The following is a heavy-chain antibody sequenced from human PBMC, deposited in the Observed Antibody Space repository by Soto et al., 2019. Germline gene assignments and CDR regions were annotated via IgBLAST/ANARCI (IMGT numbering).Heavy chain of an antibody. CDR2: INAGNGNT. Sequence: GASVKVSCKASGYTFTSYAMHWVRQAPGQRLEWMGWINAGNGNTKYSQKFQGRVTITRDTSASTAYMELSSVTAADTAVYYCARGVYIWGTYEVNYYFDYWGQGTLVTVSS. CDR3: ARGVYIWGTYEVNYYFDY. CDR1: GYTFTSYA. J-gene: IGHJ4*02. V-gene: IGHV1-3*01. D-gene: IGHD3-16*01.